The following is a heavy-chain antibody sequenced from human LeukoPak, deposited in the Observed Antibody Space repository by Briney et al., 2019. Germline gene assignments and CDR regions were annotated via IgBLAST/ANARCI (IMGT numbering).Heavy chain of an antibody. J-gene: IGHJ3*02. V-gene: IGHV3-30*03. Sequence: GGSLRLSCAASGFTFSTYAMHWVRQAPGKGLEWVAVISYDGSNKYYADSVKGRFTISRDNSKNTLYLQMNTLRVEDTAVYYCARDCGSDCSQAFDIWGQGTMVTVSS. CDR3: ARDCGSDCSQAFDI. CDR1: GFTFSTYA. CDR2: ISYDGSNK. D-gene: IGHD2-21*02.